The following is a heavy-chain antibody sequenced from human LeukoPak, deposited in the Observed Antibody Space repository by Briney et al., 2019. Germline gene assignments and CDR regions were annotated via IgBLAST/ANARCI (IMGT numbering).Heavy chain of an antibody. D-gene: IGHD5-18*01. CDR1: AFTPRRYA. CDR3: AKGAASRGYTYVAN. CDR2: DSASGGST. V-gene: IGHV3-23*01. J-gene: IGHJ4*02. Sequence: GGSLRLSRAASAFTPRRYAMIWVRQAPEKGLEWVSTDSASGGSTYYADSVRGRFTISRDNSNNTLYLQMNSLRAEDTAVYYCAKGAASRGYTYVANWGQGTLVTVSS.